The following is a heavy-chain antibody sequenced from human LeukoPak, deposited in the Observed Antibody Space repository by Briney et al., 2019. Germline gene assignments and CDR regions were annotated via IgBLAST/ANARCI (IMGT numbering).Heavy chain of an antibody. J-gene: IGHJ4*02. V-gene: IGHV3-23*01. Sequence: PGGSLRLSCAASGFVFSNYAMSWVRQAPGKGLGWVSGLSDGGGYTYNADSVKGRFTISRDNSKQTLYLQMHSLRDEDTAIYYCTRAYNSAWEGFDYWGQGTRVTVSS. CDR2: LSDGGGYT. CDR1: GFVFSNYA. D-gene: IGHD6-25*01. CDR3: TRAYNSAWEGFDY.